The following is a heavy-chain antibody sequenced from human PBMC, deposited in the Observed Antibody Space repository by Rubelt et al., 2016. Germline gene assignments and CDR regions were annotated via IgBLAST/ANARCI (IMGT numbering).Heavy chain of an antibody. J-gene: IGHJ3*02. Sequence: QVQLVQSGAEVKKPGSSVKVSCKASGGTFSSYAISWVRQAPGQGLEWMGWINPNSGGTNYAQKFQGRVTMTRDTSISTAYMELSRLRSDDTAAYYCAREDGGYDAFDIWGQGTMVTVSS. CDR2: INPNSGGT. V-gene: IGHV1-2*02. D-gene: IGHD4-17*01. CDR3: AREDGGYDAFDI. CDR1: GGTFSSYA.